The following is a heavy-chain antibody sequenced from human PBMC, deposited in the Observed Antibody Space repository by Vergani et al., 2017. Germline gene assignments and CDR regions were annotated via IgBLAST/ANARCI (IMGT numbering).Heavy chain of an antibody. Sequence: QVQLQQWGAGLLKPSETLSLTCAVYGGSFSGYYWSWIRQPPGKGLEWIGEINHSGSTNYKPSLKSRVTISVDTSKNQFSLKLRSVTAADTAVYYWASGGIAVAGIPHQKHAYWGQGTLVTVSS. D-gene: IGHD6-19*01. CDR3: ASGGIAVAGIPHQKHAY. CDR2: INHSGST. J-gene: IGHJ4*02. CDR1: GGSFSGYY. V-gene: IGHV4-34*01.